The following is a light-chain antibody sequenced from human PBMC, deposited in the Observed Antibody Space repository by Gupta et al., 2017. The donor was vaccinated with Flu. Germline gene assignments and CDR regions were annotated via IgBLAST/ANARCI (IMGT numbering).Light chain of an antibody. V-gene: IGKV3-15*01. J-gene: IGKJ5*01. CDR1: QKVGVD. Sequence: QSPANLSVGEGATLSCRASQKVGVDLAWYQQKPGQPPRPLIYDASFRATGVPARFTASGSGTDFTLTISSLQSEDFAVYFCQQFNNWPFTFGQGTRLDIK. CDR2: DAS. CDR3: QQFNNWPFT.